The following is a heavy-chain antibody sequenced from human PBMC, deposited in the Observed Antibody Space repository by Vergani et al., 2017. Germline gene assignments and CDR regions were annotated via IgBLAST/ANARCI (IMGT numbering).Heavy chain of an antibody. CDR1: GYTFTSYY. CDR2: INPNSGGT. V-gene: IGHV1-2*02. J-gene: IGHJ5*02. CDR3: QRTITGTTEWFDP. Sequence: QVQLVQSGAEVKKPGASVKVSCKASGYTFTSYYMHWVRQAPGQGLEWMGWINPNSGGTNYAQKFQGRVTMTRDTSISTAYMELSRLRSDDTAVYYCQRTITGTTEWFDPWGQGTLVTVSS. D-gene: IGHD1-7*01.